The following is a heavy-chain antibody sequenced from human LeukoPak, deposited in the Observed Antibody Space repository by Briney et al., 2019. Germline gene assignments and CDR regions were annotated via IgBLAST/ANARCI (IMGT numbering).Heavy chain of an antibody. J-gene: IGHJ1*01. CDR3: ARAYSSGVYEYFHH. V-gene: IGHV4-59*12. D-gene: IGHD6-25*01. CDR1: GGSISSYY. CDR2: IYYSGST. Sequence: SETLSLTCTVSGGSISSYYWSWIRQPPGKGLEWIGYIYYSGSTYYNPSLKSRVTISVDTSKNQFSLKLSSVTAADTALYYCARAYSSGVYEYFHHWGQGTLVTVSS.